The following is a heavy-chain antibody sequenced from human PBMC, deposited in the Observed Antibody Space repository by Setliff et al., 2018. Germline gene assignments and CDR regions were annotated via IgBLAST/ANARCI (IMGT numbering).Heavy chain of an antibody. CDR3: ARDRQYCSSPTCYSSYFYYYGMDV. CDR1: GYTFTTYY. CDR2: INPSDGST. J-gene: IGHJ6*02. D-gene: IGHD2-2*02. Sequence: ASVKVSCKASGYTFTTYYMHWVRQAPGQGLEWMGVINPSDGSTTYAQKFQGRVKMTRDTSTNTVYMQLSSLRSEDAAVYYCARDRQYCSSPTCYSSYFYYYGMDVWGQGTTVTVSS. V-gene: IGHV1-46*01.